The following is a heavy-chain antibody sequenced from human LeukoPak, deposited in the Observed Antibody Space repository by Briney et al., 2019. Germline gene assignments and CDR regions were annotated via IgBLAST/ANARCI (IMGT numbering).Heavy chain of an antibody. J-gene: IGHJ4*02. CDR1: GFTFNSYW. D-gene: IGHD2-2*01. V-gene: IGHV3-74*01. CDR2: ISTDGSAT. CDR3: ARDYARAVEY. Sequence: GGSLRLSCTASGFTFNSYWMQWFRQDPGKGLVWVSCISTDGSATRYADSVKGRFTISRDNAKSTLYLQMNSLRAEDTAVYYCARDYARAVEYWGQGTLATVSS.